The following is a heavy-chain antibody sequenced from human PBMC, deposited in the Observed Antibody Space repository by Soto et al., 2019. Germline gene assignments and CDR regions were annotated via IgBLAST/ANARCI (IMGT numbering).Heavy chain of an antibody. CDR3: GRNGRGHTRHFCSGYHDYYYYGMDV. V-gene: IGHV4-61*01. CDR2: IYYSGST. CDR1: GGSVSSGSYY. D-gene: IGHD3-3*02. Sequence: SETLSLTCTVSGGSVSSGSYYWSWIRQPPGKGLDWIGYIYYSGSTNYNPSLKSRVTISVDKSKNQFSLKLSSVTAADRAVYYCGRNGRGHTRHFCSGYHDYYYYGMDVWGQGTTVTVSS. J-gene: IGHJ6*02.